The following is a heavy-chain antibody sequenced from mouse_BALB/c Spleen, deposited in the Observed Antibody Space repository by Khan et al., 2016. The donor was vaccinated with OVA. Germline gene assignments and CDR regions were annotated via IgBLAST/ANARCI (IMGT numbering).Heavy chain of an antibody. D-gene: IGHD1-2*01. CDR3: ARRNYFGYTFAY. Sequence: QVQLQQSGAELARPGASVKLSCKASGYTFTDYYINWVKQRTGQGLEWIGEISPGSGDTYYNEKFKGKAPLTADKSYSTVYMQLSSLTAEASAVYVCARRNYFGYTFAYGGQGTLVTVAA. V-gene: IGHV1-77*01. J-gene: IGHJ3*01. CDR2: ISPGSGDT. CDR1: GYTFTDYY.